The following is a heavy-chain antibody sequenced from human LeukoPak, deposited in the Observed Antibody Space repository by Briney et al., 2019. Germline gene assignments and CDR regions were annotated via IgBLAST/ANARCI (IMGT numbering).Heavy chain of an antibody. CDR1: GVSFNNYY. D-gene: IGHD4-17*01. CDR3: TRMTTGHDY. J-gene: IGHJ4*02. Sequence: SSETLSLTCAVSGVSFNNYYWSWVRQTPGKGLEWIGEINHSGYTNDSPSLKSRVTLSIDTSRKQFSLNLRSVTVADTGIYYCTRMTTGHDYWGQGTLVTVFS. CDR2: INHSGYT. V-gene: IGHV4-34*01.